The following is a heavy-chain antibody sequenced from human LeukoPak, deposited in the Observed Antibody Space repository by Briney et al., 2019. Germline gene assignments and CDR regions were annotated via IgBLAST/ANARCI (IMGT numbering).Heavy chain of an antibody. Sequence: GGSLRLSCAASGFTFSNAWMSWVRQAPGKGLEWVGRIKSKTDGGTTDYAAPVKGRFTISRDDSKNTLYLQMNSLKTEDTAVYYCTRGYMVRGVINWFDPWGQGTLVTVSS. J-gene: IGHJ5*02. CDR1: GFTFSNAW. D-gene: IGHD3-10*01. V-gene: IGHV3-15*01. CDR2: IKSKTDGGTT. CDR3: TRGYMVRGVINWFDP.